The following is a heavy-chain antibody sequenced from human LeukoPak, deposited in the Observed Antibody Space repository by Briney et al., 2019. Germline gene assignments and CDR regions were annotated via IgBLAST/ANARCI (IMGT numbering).Heavy chain of an antibody. D-gene: IGHD3-9*01. CDR3: ARDQDDILTGDNWFDP. CDR2: IYTSGST. J-gene: IGHJ5*02. CDR1: GGSISSGSYY. Sequence: PSETLSLTCTVSGGSISSGSYYWSWIRQPAGKGLERIRRIYTSGSTNYNPSLKSRVTISVDTSKNQFSLKLSSVTAADTAVYYCARDQDDILTGDNWFDPWGQGTLVTVSS. V-gene: IGHV4-61*02.